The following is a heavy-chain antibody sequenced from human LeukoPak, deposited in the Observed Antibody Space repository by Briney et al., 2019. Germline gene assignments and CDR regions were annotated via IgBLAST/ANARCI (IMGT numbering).Heavy chain of an antibody. J-gene: IGHJ4*02. Sequence: PGGSLRLSCAASGFSFSSYDIHWVRQAPGKGLEWVAFINYNGNNKYYADSVKGRFTISRDNSKNTVYLEMNSLRDGETAVYYCARDRDTRSYYILYWGQGTLVTVSS. D-gene: IGHD3-10*01. CDR1: GFSFSSYD. V-gene: IGHV3-30*02. CDR2: INYNGNNK. CDR3: ARDRDTRSYYILY.